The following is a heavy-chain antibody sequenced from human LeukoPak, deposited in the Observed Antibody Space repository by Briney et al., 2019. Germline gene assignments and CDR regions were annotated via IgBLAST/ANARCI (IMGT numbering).Heavy chain of an antibody. Sequence: ASVKVSCKASGYTFTGYYMHWVRQAPGQGLEWMGWINPNSGGTNYAQKFQGRVTMTRDTSISTAHMELSRLRSDDTAVYYCARDLPFSGALLFDPWGQGTLVTVSS. CDR3: ARDLPFSGALLFDP. D-gene: IGHD1-26*01. V-gene: IGHV1-2*02. CDR1: GYTFTGYY. CDR2: INPNSGGT. J-gene: IGHJ5*02.